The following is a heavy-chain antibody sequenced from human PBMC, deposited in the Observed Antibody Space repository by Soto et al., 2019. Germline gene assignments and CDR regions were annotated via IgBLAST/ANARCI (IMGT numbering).Heavy chain of an antibody. CDR1: GDSVSSNSVA. Sequence: PSQTLSLTCAISGDSVSSNSVAWNWIRQSPSRGLEWLGRTYYRSKWYNDYAVSVKSRITINPDTSKNQFSLQLNSVTPEDTAVYYCARTLAYCSSTSFSAPWFDSWGQGTLVTVSS. V-gene: IGHV6-1*01. CDR2: TYYRSKWYN. D-gene: IGHD2-2*01. J-gene: IGHJ5*01. CDR3: ARTLAYCSSTSFSAPWFDS.